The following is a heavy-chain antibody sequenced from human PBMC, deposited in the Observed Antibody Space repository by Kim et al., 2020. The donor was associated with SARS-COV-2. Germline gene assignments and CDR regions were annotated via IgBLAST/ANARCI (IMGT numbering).Heavy chain of an antibody. V-gene: IGHV3-23*01. CDR3: AKDRQFQAVAGRHAFDI. J-gene: IGHJ3*02. CDR1: GFTFSSYA. D-gene: IGHD6-19*01. Sequence: GGSLRLSCAASGFTFSSYAMSWVRQAPGKGLEWVSAISGSGGSTYYADSVKGRFTISRDNSKNTLYLQMNSLRAEDTAVYYCAKDRQFQAVAGRHAFDIWGQGTMVTVSS. CDR2: ISGSGGST.